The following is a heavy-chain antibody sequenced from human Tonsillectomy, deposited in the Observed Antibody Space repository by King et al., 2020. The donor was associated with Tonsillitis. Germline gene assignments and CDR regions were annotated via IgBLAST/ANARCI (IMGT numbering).Heavy chain of an antibody. J-gene: IGHJ4*02. D-gene: IGHD3-22*01. Sequence: LQLQESGPGLVKPSETLSLTFTVSGGPISSRSYNWGWIRQPPRKRLEWIGSIYYIGSTYYNPSLESRVTISVDTSTNQFSLRLSSVTAADTAVYYCARRGYDSSGYFDYWGQGTLVTVSS. CDR3: ARRGYDSSGYFDY. CDR2: IYYIGST. V-gene: IGHV4-39*01. CDR1: GGPISSRSYN.